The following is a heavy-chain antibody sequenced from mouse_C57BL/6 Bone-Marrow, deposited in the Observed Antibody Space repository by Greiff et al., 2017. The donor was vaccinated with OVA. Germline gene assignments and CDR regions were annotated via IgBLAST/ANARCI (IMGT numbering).Heavy chain of an antibody. Sequence: EVKVEESGGGLVQPGGSMKLSCAASGFTFSDAWMDWVRQSPEKGLEWVAEIRNKANNHATYYAESVKGRFTISRDDSKSSVYLQMNSLRAEDTGSYYCTRQLRPSDAMDYWGQGTSVTVSS. CDR2: IRNKANNHAT. D-gene: IGHD3-2*02. CDR3: TRQLRPSDAMDY. J-gene: IGHJ4*01. V-gene: IGHV6-6*01. CDR1: GFTFSDAW.